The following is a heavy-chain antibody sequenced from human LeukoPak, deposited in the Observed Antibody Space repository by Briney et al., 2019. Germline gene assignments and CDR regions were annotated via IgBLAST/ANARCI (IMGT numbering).Heavy chain of an antibody. D-gene: IGHD6-25*01. CDR2: ITNRGSGSTI. Sequence: PGGSLRLSCAASGFTFSSYEMNWVRQAPGKGLEWVSYITNRGSGSTIYYAGSVKGRFTVSRDDAKNSLYLQMNSLRVEDTAVYCCAREHSSSGWGYFDYWGQGTLVTVSS. J-gene: IGHJ4*02. CDR3: AREHSSSGWGYFDY. CDR1: GFTFSSYE. V-gene: IGHV3-48*03.